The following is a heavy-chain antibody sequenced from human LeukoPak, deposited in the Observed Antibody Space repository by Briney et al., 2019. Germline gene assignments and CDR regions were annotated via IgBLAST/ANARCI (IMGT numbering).Heavy chain of an antibody. CDR1: GYTFTGYY. CDR2: INPNSGGT. V-gene: IGHV1-2*02. D-gene: IGHD4-4*01. Sequence: GASVKVSCKASGYTFTGYYMHWVRQAPGQGLEWMGWINPNSGGTNYAQKFQGRVTMTRDTSISTAYMELSRLRSDDTAVYYCARGIPILYSQYYYFDYWGQGTLVTVSS. CDR3: ARGIPILYSQYYYFDY. J-gene: IGHJ4*02.